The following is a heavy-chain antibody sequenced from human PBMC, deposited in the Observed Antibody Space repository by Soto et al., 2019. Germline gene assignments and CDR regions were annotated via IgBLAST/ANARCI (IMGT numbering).Heavy chain of an antibody. V-gene: IGHV1-69*01. Sequence: QAQLEQSGGEVKKPGSSVKVSCKASRVAFSKFIVTWVRQAPGLGLEWVGGIIPIFGTANYAQKFQGRVTITADESTRTSYMEVNNLRYEDTAVYYCAKVRYSSPMGYYYGMDVWGQGTTVTVSS. CDR3: AKVRYSSPMGYYYGMDV. CDR2: IIPIFGTA. J-gene: IGHJ6*02. D-gene: IGHD6-19*01. CDR1: RVAFSKFI.